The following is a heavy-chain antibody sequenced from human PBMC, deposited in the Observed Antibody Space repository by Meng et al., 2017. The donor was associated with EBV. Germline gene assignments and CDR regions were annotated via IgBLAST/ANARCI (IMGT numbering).Heavy chain of an antibody. Sequence: GQRVQWGAGVKKPGSSVQVPWQASGGTFSSFAISWVRQAPGQGLEWMGGIIPIFGTANYAQKFQGRVTITADESTSTAYMELSSLRSEDTAVYYCARGYRGSSWYLGYWGQGTLVTVSS. CDR3: ARGYRGSSWYLGY. J-gene: IGHJ4*02. V-gene: IGHV1-69*01. D-gene: IGHD6-13*01. CDR1: GGTFSSFA. CDR2: IIPIFGTA.